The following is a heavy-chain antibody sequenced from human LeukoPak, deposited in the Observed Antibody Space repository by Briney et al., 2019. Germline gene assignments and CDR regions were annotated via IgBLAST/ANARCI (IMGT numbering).Heavy chain of an antibody. CDR1: GYTLTELS. Sequence: ASVKVSCKVSGYTLTELSMHWVRQAPGQGLEWMGWINPNSGGTNYAQKFQGRVTMTRDTSISTAYMELSRLRSDDTAVYYCARWLAAAFAFDIWGQGTMVTVSS. V-gene: IGHV1-2*02. J-gene: IGHJ3*02. D-gene: IGHD6-13*01. CDR2: INPNSGGT. CDR3: ARWLAAAFAFDI.